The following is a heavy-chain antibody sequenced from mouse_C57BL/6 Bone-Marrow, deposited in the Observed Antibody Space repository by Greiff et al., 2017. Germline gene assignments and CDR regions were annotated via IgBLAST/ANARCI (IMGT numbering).Heavy chain of an antibody. J-gene: IGHJ3*01. V-gene: IGHV2-2*01. D-gene: IGHD1-1*01. CDR3: ARTLLYGSSFAY. CDR1: GFSLTSYG. CDR2: IWSGGST. Sequence: VQGVESGPGLVQPSQSLSITCTVSGFSLTSYGVHWVRQSPGKGLEWLGVIWSGGSTDYNAAFISRLSISKDNSKSQVFFKMNSLQADDTAIYYCARTLLYGSSFAYWGQGTLVTVSA.